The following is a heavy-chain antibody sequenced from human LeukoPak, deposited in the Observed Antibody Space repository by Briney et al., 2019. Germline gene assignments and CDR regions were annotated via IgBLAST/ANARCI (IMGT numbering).Heavy chain of an antibody. CDR3: ARLSPFGYYDSSGYPFDY. CDR1: DDSIRTNTYY. CDR2: IYYSGST. J-gene: IGHJ4*02. Sequence: PSETLSLTCTVSDDSIRTNTYYWGWIRPPPGKVLEWIGSIYYSGSTYYNLSLKSRVTISVDTSKKQFSLKLSSVTAADTAVYYCARLSPFGYYDSSGYPFDYWGQGTLVTVSS. D-gene: IGHD3-22*01. V-gene: IGHV4-39*01.